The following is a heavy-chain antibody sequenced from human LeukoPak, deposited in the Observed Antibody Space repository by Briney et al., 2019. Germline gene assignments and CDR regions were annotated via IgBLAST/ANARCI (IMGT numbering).Heavy chain of an antibody. CDR1: GYTFTSYA. CDR3: ARDDYGDYTFDY. Sequence: ASVKVSCKASGYTFTSYAMHWVRQAPGQRLEWMGWINAGNGNTKYSQEFQGRVTITRDTSASTAYMELSSLRSEDMAVYYCARDDYGDYTFDYWGQGTLVTVSS. J-gene: IGHJ4*02. V-gene: IGHV1-3*03. D-gene: IGHD4-17*01. CDR2: INAGNGNT.